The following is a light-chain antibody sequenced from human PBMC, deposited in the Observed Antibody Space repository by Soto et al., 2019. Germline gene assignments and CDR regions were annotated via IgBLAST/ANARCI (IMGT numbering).Light chain of an antibody. CDR1: QSVGTN. J-gene: IGKJ1*01. CDR2: GAS. Sequence: EMVMTQSPAILSVSPGERASLSCRASQSVGTNLACYQQKPGQAPRLLISGASTRATGIPARFSGRGSGTEFTLTVSSLQSEDFAVYYCQQYNNWPRTFGQGTKVDIK. V-gene: IGKV3-15*01. CDR3: QQYNNWPRT.